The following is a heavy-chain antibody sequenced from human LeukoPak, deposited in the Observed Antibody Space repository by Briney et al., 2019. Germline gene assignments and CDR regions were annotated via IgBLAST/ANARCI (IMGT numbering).Heavy chain of an antibody. CDR2: INSDGGDT. CDR3: ARSSAVTTLSLTY. Sequence: GGSLRLSCAASGLTFRNYWMHWVRQAPREGLVWVSRINSDGGDTTYADSVKGRFTISRDNAKNTLYLQMNSLRVEDTAVYYCARSSAVTTLSLTYWGLGTLVTVSS. V-gene: IGHV3-74*01. CDR1: GLTFRNYW. J-gene: IGHJ4*02. D-gene: IGHD4-17*01.